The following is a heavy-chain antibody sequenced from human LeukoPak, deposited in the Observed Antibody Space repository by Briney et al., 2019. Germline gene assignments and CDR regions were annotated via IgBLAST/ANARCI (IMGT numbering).Heavy chain of an antibody. D-gene: IGHD2-15*01. Sequence: GGSLRLSCEASGFTFTKFWMSWVRQAPGKGLEWVANIQEDGKKENYVDSVRGRFTISRDNAKNSIYLQMNSLRVEDTAVYYCARDRYCLFWGQGIMVTVSS. V-gene: IGHV3-7*01. J-gene: IGHJ3*01. CDR1: GFTFTKFW. CDR3: ARDRYCLF. CDR2: IQEDGKKE.